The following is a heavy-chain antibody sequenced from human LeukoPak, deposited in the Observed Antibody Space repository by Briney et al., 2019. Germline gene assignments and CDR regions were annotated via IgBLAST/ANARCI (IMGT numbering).Heavy chain of an antibody. J-gene: IGHJ4*02. CDR3: ARDRRGGSYYIDY. CDR2: INAGNGNT. D-gene: IGHD1-26*01. Sequence: ASVKVSCKASGYTFTSYAMHWVRQAPEQRLEWMGWINAGNGNTKYSQKFQGRVTITRDTSASTAYMELSSLRSEDTAVYYCARDRRGGSYYIDYWGQGTLVTVSS. V-gene: IGHV1-3*01. CDR1: GYTFTSYA.